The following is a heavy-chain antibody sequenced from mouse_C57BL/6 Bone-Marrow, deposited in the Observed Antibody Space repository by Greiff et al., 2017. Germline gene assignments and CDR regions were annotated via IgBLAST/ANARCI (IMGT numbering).Heavy chain of an antibody. D-gene: IGHD1-1*01. Sequence: QVQLQQSGPELVKPGASVKISCKASGYAFSSSWMNWVKQRPGKGLEWIGRIYPGDGDTNYNGKFKGKATLTADKSSSTAYMQLSSLTSEDSAVYFCARGVYYYGRRAYWGQGTLVTVSA. V-gene: IGHV1-82*01. J-gene: IGHJ3*01. CDR3: ARGVYYYGRRAY. CDR1: GYAFSSSW. CDR2: IYPGDGDT.